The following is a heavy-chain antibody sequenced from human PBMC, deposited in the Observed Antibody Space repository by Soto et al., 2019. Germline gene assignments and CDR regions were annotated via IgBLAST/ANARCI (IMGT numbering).Heavy chain of an antibody. Sequence: GGSLRLSCAASGFTFSTYSMNWVRQAPGKGLEWVAYVSRGSPTMHYADSVKGRFTISRDNAKNSLYLQMNSLRAEDTAVYYCASGIYNFDYWGQGTLVTVSS. CDR2: VSRGSPTM. CDR1: GFTFSTYS. J-gene: IGHJ4*02. CDR3: ASGIYNFDY. V-gene: IGHV3-48*01. D-gene: IGHD3-10*01.